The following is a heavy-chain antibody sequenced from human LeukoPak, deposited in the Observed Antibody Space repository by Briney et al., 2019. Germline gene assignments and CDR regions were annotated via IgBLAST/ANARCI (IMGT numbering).Heavy chain of an antibody. CDR1: GFTFSSYG. J-gene: IGHJ4*02. CDR2: IWYDGSNK. CDR3: ARDAVYSSSWQYY. D-gene: IGHD6-13*01. Sequence: SGGSLRLSCAASGFTFSSYGMHWVRQAPGKGLEWVAVIWYDGSNKYYADSVKGRFTISRDNSQNTLYLQMNSLRAEDTAVYYCARDAVYSSSWQYYWGQGTLVTVSS. V-gene: IGHV3-33*01.